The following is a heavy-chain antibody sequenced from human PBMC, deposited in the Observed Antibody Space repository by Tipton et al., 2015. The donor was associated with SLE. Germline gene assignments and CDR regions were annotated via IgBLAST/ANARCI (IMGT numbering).Heavy chain of an antibody. D-gene: IGHD6-19*01. Sequence: QSGAEVKKSGASVKVSCKASGYNFNAYYIHWVRQAPGHGLEWMGQMNPNSGGTHYAQSFQGSVTMTRDTSVSTAYMELSGLRSDDTAEYFCARVGSGWFHVDFWGQGALVTVSS. CDR2: MNPNSGGT. J-gene: IGHJ4*02. CDR1: GYNFNAYY. CDR3: ARVGSGWFHVDF. V-gene: IGHV1-2*06.